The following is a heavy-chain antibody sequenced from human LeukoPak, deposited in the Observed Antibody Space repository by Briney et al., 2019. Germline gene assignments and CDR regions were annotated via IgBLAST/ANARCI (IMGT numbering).Heavy chain of an antibody. D-gene: IGHD6-13*01. V-gene: IGHV3-23*01. CDR1: GFTFSSYA. CDR2: ISGSGDST. CDR3: AKEGQQLVTGAFDI. Sequence: GGSLRLSCAASGFTFSSYAMSWVRQAPGKGLEWVSAISGSGDSTFYADSVKGRFTISRDNSKNTLYLQMNSLRAEDMALYYCAKEGQQLVTGAFDIWGQGTMVTVSS. J-gene: IGHJ3*02.